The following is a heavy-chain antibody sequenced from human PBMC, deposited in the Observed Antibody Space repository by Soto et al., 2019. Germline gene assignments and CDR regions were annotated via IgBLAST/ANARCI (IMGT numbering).Heavy chain of an antibody. D-gene: IGHD3-10*01. V-gene: IGHV3-74*01. CDR1: GFTFSNYW. Sequence: SGGSLRLSCATSGFTFSNYWIHWVRQAPGEGLVWVSRINPDATTINYADSVKGRFTVSRDNAKNTLYLQMNSLRAEDTAVYYCATAGSYRFDHWGQEPWSPSPQ. CDR3: ATAGSYRFDH. J-gene: IGHJ4*01. CDR2: INPDATTI.